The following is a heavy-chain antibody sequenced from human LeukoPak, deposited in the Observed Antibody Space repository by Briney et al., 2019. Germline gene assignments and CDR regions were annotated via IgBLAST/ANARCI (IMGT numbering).Heavy chain of an antibody. CDR3: AKGDILTGYYSASVFDY. J-gene: IGHJ4*02. CDR1: GFTFSSYA. V-gene: IGHV3-23*01. Sequence: PGGSLRLSCAASGFTFSSYAMSWVRQAPGKGLEWVSAISGSGGSTYYADSVKGRFTISRDNSKNRLYLQMNSLRAEDTAVYYCAKGDILTGYYSASVFDYWGQGTLVTVSS. CDR2: ISGSGGST. D-gene: IGHD3-9*01.